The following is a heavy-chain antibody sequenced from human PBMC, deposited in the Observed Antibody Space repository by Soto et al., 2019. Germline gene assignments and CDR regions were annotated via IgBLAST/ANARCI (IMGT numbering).Heavy chain of an antibody. J-gene: IGHJ4*02. D-gene: IGHD1-26*01. V-gene: IGHV1-3*05. CDR1: GYTFTSYA. CDR2: INAGNGNT. Sequence: QVQLVQSGAEEKKPGASVKVSCKASGYTFTSYAMHWVRQAPGQRLEWMGWINAGNGNTKYSQKFQGRVTITRDTTASTAYMELSSMRSEDTAVYYCASSGSYWGIDYWGQGTLVTVSS. CDR3: ASSGSYWGIDY.